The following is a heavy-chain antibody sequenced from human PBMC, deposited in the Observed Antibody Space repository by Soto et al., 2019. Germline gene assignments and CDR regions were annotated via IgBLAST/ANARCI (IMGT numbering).Heavy chain of an antibody. CDR2: ISGSGAKT. CDR1: GFTFDTYA. J-gene: IGHJ6*03. V-gene: IGHV3-23*01. CDR3: AKLECSGGSCYSGRLVDYFYYYMDV. Sequence: EVQLLESGGGLVQPGGSLRLSCAASGFTFDTYAMSWVRQAPGKGLEWVSAISGSGAKTYYADSVKGRFTISRDNSKNRLYLQMNSLGAEDTAVYHCAKLECSGGSCYSGRLVDYFYYYMDVWGKGTTVTVSS. D-gene: IGHD2-15*01.